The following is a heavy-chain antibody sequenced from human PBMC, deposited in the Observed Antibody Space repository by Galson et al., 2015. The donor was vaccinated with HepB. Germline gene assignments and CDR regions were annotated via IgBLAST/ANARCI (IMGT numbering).Heavy chain of an antibody. CDR2: IWYDGSNK. Sequence: SLRLSCAASGFTFSSYGMHWVRQAPGKGLEWVAVIWYDGSNKYYADSVKGRFTISRDNSKNTLYLQMNSLRAEDTAVYYCAKNIAAADDYYYYGMDVWGQGTTVTVSS. J-gene: IGHJ6*02. D-gene: IGHD6-13*01. CDR1: GFTFSSYG. V-gene: IGHV3-33*06. CDR3: AKNIAAADDYYYYGMDV.